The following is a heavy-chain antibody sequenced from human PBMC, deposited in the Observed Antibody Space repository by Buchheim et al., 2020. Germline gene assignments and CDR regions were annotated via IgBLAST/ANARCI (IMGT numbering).Heavy chain of an antibody. D-gene: IGHD6-6*01. CDR3: ARGGYSSSSPIDY. J-gene: IGHJ4*02. CDR2: IYYSGST. V-gene: IGHV4-59*01. CDR1: GGSISSYY. Sequence: QVQLQESGPGLVKPSETLSLTCTVSGGSISSYYWSWIRQPPGKGLEWVGFIYYSGSTSYNPSLKSRVTISVETSKNQFSLKLTSVTAADTAVYYCARGGYSSSSPIDYWGQGTL.